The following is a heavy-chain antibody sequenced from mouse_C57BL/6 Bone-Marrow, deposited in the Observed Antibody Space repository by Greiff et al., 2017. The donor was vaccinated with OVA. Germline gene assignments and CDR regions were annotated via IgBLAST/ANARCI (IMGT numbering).Heavy chain of an antibody. V-gene: IGHV14-4*01. J-gene: IGHJ1*03. CDR1: GFNIKDDY. Sequence: EVQLQQSGAELVRPGASVKLSCTASGFNIKDDYMHWVKQRPEQGLEWIGVIDPRNGNTEYAAKFKGKATITADTSSNTADLQLSSLTSEDTAVYYCTTEYYGSRHWYLDVWGTGTTVTVSS. CDR3: TTEYYGSRHWYLDV. CDR2: IDPRNGNT. D-gene: IGHD1-1*01.